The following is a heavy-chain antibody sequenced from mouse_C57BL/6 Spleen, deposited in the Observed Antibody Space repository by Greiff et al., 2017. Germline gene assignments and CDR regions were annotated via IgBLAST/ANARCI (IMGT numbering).Heavy chain of an antibody. CDR3: ARGGTSTMITSYAMDY. CDR1: GYTFTSYW. D-gene: IGHD2-4*01. Sequence: VQLQQPGAELVKPGASVKLSCKASGYTFTSYWMHWVKQRPGQGLEWIGMIHPNSGSTNYNEKFKSKATLTVDKSSSTAYMQLSSLTSEDSAVYYCARGGTSTMITSYAMDYWGQGTSVTVSS. V-gene: IGHV1-64*01. CDR2: IHPNSGST. J-gene: IGHJ4*01.